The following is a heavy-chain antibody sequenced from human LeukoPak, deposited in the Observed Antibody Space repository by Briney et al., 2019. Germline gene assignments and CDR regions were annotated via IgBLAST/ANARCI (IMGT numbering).Heavy chain of an antibody. CDR2: IIPIFGTA. CDR3: ARDYPPKGVGATDY. J-gene: IGHJ4*02. D-gene: IGHD1-26*01. Sequence: SVKVSCKASGGTFSSYAISWVRQAPGQGLEWMGGIIPIFGTANYAQKFQGRVTITADESTSTAYMELRSLRSDDTAAYYCARDYPPKGVGATDYWGQGTLVTVSS. V-gene: IGHV1-69*13. CDR1: GGTFSSYA.